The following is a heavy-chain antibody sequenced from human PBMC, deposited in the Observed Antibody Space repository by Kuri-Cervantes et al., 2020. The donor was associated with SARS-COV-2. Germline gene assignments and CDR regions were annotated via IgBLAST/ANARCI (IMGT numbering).Heavy chain of an antibody. Sequence: ASVKVSCKASGYTFTGYYMHWVRQAPGQGLEWMGWINPNSGGTNYAQKFQGWVTMTGDTSISTVYIELSRLRSDDTAVYYCARSTPLRRLVVISQGGAFDIWGQGTMVTVSS. J-gene: IGHJ3*02. V-gene: IGHV1-2*04. CDR2: INPNSGGT. CDR3: ARSTPLRRLVVISQGGAFDI. CDR1: GYTFTGYY. D-gene: IGHD3-22*01.